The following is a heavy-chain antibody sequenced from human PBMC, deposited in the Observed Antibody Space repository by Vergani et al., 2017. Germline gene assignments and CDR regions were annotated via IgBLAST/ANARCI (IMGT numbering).Heavy chain of an antibody. J-gene: IGHJ6*02. D-gene: IGHD6-19*01. CDR2: IYTSGST. CDR1: GGSISSYY. V-gene: IGHV4-4*09. Sequence: QVQLQESGPGLVKPSETLSLTCTVSGGSISSYYWSWIRQPPGKGLEWIGYIYTSGSTNYNPSLKSRVTISVDTSKNQFSLKLSSVTAADTAVYYCARQDSSGWYPTYYYYGMDVWGQGTTVTVSS. CDR3: ARQDSSGWYPTYYYYGMDV.